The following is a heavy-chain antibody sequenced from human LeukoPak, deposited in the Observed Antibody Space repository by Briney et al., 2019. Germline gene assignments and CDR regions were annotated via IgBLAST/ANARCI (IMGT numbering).Heavy chain of an antibody. CDR2: IYHSGST. D-gene: IGHD2-2*01. CDR3: ARGGLYCSSTSCYPDEYFQH. Sequence: PSGTLSLTCAVSGGSISRSKWWSWVRQPPGKGLEWIGEIYHSGSTNYNPSLKSRVTISVDKSKNQFSLKLSSVTAADTAMYYCARGGLYCSSTSCYPDEYFQHWGQGTLVSVSS. V-gene: IGHV4-4*02. CDR1: GGSISRSKW. J-gene: IGHJ1*01.